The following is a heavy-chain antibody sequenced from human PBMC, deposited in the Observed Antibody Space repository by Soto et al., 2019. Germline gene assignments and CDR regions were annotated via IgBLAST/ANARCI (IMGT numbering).Heavy chain of an antibody. D-gene: IGHD6-6*01. V-gene: IGHV4-34*01. CDR3: ARGRSSVPDRRGIGYYGLDV. CDR1: GGSFSGYY. Sequence: QVQLQQWGAEVLKPSETLSLTCVVNGGSFSGYYWSWIRQSPGKGLEWIGEINDSGITDSNPSLASRVTISVGMSKNQFSLNLNSVTAADSAVYHCARGRSSVPDRRGIGYYGLDVWGQGTTVTVSS. CDR2: INDSGIT. J-gene: IGHJ6*02.